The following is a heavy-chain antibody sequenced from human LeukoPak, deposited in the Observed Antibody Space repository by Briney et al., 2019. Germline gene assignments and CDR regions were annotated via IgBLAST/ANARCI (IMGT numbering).Heavy chain of an antibody. D-gene: IGHD3-22*01. Sequence: SETLSHTCTVSGGSISSYYWSWIRQPAGKGLEWIGRIYTSGSTNYNPSLKSRVTMSVDTSKNQFSLKLSSVTAADTAVYYCARLYYDSSGYYRAFDIWGQGTMVTVSS. CDR3: ARLYYDSSGYYRAFDI. V-gene: IGHV4-4*07. CDR1: GGSISSYY. J-gene: IGHJ3*02. CDR2: IYTSGST.